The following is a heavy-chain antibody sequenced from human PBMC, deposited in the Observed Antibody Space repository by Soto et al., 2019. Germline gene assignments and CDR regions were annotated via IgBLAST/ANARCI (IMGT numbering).Heavy chain of an antibody. Sequence: GGSLRLSCAASGFTFSSYGMHWVRQAPGKGLEWVAVISYDGSNKYYADSVKGRFTISRDNSKNTLYLQMNSLRAEDTAVYYCAKGIAVAGIDVDYWGQGTLVTVSS. J-gene: IGHJ4*02. CDR3: AKGIAVAGIDVDY. CDR2: ISYDGSNK. CDR1: GFTFSSYG. V-gene: IGHV3-30*18. D-gene: IGHD6-19*01.